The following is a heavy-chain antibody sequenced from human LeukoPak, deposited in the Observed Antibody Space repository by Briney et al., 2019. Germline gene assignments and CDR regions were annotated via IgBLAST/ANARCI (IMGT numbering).Heavy chain of an antibody. J-gene: IGHJ4*02. CDR2: INPSGGST. CDR3: ARDPLRGYSGYDYLLDY. V-gene: IGHV1-46*01. D-gene: IGHD5-12*01. Sequence: ASVKVSCKASGYTFTSYYMHWVRQAPGQGLEWMGIINPSGGSTSYAQKFQGRVTMTRDTSTSTVYMELSSLRSEDTAVYYCARDPLRGYSGYDYLLDYWGQGTLVTVSS. CDR1: GYTFTSYY.